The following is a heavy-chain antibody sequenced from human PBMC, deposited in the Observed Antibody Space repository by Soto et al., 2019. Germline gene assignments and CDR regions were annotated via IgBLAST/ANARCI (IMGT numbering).Heavy chain of an antibody. CDR1: GSRFTSYW. V-gene: IGHV5-10-1*01. CDR3: VRLGSLADDS. D-gene: IGHD3-10*01. Sequence: PGESLKISCEASGSRFTSYWINWVRQKPGKGLEWMGRIDPTDSYTDYSPSFQGHVTISADKSVSTAYLQWSSLTASDSAMYYCVRLGSLADDSWGQGTQVTVSS. CDR2: IDPTDSYT. J-gene: IGHJ5*01.